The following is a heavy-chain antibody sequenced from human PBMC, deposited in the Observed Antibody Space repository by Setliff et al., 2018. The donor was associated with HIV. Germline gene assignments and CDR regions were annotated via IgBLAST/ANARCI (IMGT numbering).Heavy chain of an antibody. V-gene: IGHV3-9*01. D-gene: IGHD2-15*01. Sequence: PGGSLRLSCAISGFNFDDYAMHWVRPVPGKGLEWVSSISWDSAKRDYADSVMGRFTISSDNAKSSLYLQVNSLRAEDTAVYYCARGSSSRDGRRAFDIWGQGTMVTVSS. CDR3: ARGSSSRDGRRAFDI. CDR1: GFNFDDYA. CDR2: ISWDSAKR. J-gene: IGHJ3*02.